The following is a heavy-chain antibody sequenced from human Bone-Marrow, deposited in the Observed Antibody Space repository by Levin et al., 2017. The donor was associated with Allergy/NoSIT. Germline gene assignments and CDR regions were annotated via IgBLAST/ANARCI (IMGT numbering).Heavy chain of an antibody. D-gene: IGHD3-22*01. CDR3: ARRRQFYYDNSGSYLSTHFYAMDV. Sequence: SVKVSCKASGGTFSGSLISWVRQAPGQGLEWMGGIIPLFGTTNYPQKFQGRVTITADKSTNIAYMELSSLRSEDRAVYYCARRRQFYYDNSGSYLSTHFYAMDVWGQGTAVTVSS. V-gene: IGHV1-69*06. CDR2: IIPLFGTT. J-gene: IGHJ6*02. CDR1: GGTFSGSL.